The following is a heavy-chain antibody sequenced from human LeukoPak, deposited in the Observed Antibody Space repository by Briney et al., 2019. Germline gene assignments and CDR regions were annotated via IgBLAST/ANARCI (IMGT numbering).Heavy chain of an antibody. CDR1: GFTFSSYW. CDR3: TYLRTPYYNDKWLDP. Sequence: GGSLRLSCAASGFTFSSYWMSWVRQAPGKGLEWVANIKQDGSEKYYVDSVKGRFTISRDNAKNSLYLQMNSLRAEDTAVYYCTYLRTPYYNDKWLDPWGQGALVTVSS. J-gene: IGHJ5*02. V-gene: IGHV3-7*01. D-gene: IGHD3/OR15-3a*01. CDR2: IKQDGSEK.